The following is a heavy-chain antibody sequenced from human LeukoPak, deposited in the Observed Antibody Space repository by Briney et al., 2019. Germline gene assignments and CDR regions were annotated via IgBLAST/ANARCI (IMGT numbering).Heavy chain of an antibody. J-gene: IGHJ4*02. Sequence: GGSLRLSCAASGFXVSSNYISWVRQAPGKGLEWVSHISGSSGGSTYYADSVKGRFTISRDNSKNTLFLQMSSLRAEDTALYYCAKKRAVGAPTGLDYWGQGTLVTVSS. V-gene: IGHV3-23*01. CDR3: AKKRAVGAPTGLDY. CDR1: GFXVSSNY. CDR2: ISGSSGGST. D-gene: IGHD1-26*01.